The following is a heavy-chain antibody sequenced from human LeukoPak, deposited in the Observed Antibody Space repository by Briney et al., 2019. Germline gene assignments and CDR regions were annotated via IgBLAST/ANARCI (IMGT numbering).Heavy chain of an antibody. CDR3: ARELEYSGSSPIDY. CDR1: GGSISSGSYY. V-gene: IGHV4-61*02. CDR2: IYTSGST. D-gene: IGHD6-6*01. J-gene: IGHJ4*02. Sequence: SQTLSLTCTVSGGSISSGSYYWSWIRQPAGKGLEWIGRIYTSGSTNYNPSLKSRVTISVDTSKNQFSLKLSSVTAADTAVYYCARELEYSGSSPIDYWGQGTLVTVSS.